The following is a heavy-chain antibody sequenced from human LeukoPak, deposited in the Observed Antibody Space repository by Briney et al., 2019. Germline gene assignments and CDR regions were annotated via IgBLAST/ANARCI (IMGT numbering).Heavy chain of an antibody. CDR2: IRYDGSNK. J-gene: IGHJ6*03. Sequence: GGSLRLSCAASGFTFSSYGMHWVRQAPGKGLEWVAFIRYDGSNKYYADSVKGRFTISRDNSKNTLYLQMNSLRAEDTAVYYCPKDQLGGPIDYYYYSMDVWGKGTTVTVSS. CDR3: PKDQLGGPIDYYYYSMDV. D-gene: IGHD7-27*01. V-gene: IGHV3-30*02. CDR1: GFTFSSYG.